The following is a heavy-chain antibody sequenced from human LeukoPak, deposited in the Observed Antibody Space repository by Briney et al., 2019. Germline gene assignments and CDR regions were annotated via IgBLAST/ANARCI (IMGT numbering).Heavy chain of an antibody. CDR1: GGSISSYY. CDR3: ARYIFLEWFSVGNYMDV. CDR2: IYYSGST. D-gene: IGHD3-3*01. J-gene: IGHJ6*03. V-gene: IGHV4-59*01. Sequence: SSETLSLTCTVSGGSISSYYWCWIWQPPGKGLEWIGYIYYSGSTNYNPSLKSRVTISVDTSKNQFSLKLSSVTAADTAVYYCARYIFLEWFSVGNYMDVWGKGTTVTVSS.